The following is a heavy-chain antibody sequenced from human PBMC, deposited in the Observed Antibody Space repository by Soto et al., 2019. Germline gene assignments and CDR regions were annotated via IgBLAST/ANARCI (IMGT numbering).Heavy chain of an antibody. CDR1: GFTFSSDA. J-gene: IGHJ4*02. V-gene: IGHV3-23*01. CDR3: ANVVGARERTADY. CDR2: ISGSGGST. Sequence: VQLLESGGGLVQPGGSLRLSCAASGFTFSSDAMSWVRQAPGKGLEWVSAISGSGGSTYYADSVKGRFTISRDNSKNTLYLQMTSLRAEDTAVYYCANVVGARERTADYWGQGTLGTVSS. D-gene: IGHD1-26*01.